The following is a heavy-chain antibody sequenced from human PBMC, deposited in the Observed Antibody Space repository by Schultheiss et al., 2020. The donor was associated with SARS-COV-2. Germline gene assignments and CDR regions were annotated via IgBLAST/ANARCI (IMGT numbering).Heavy chain of an antibody. CDR1: GFTFSSYA. D-gene: IGHD2-15*01. V-gene: IGHV3-23*01. CDR2: ISGSGGST. J-gene: IGHJ4*02. CDR3: ARGILQYCSGGTCPLFY. Sequence: GGSLRLSCAASGFTFSSYAMSWVRQAPGKGLEWVSAISGSGGSTYYADSLQGRFTISRDNAKNSVFLQMDSLRAEDTAIYYCARGILQYCSGGTCPLFYWGQGTLVTVSS.